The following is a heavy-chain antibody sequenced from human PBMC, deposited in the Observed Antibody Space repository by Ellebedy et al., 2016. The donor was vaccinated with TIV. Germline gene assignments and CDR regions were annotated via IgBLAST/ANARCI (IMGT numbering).Heavy chain of an antibody. CDR3: ARDPAEDSSSGWFDP. Sequence: SVKVSXXASGGTFSSYVISWVRQAPGQGLEWMGGIIPIFGTANYAQKFQGRVTITADESTSTAYMELSSLRSEDTAVYYCARDPAEDSSSGWFDPWGQGTLVTVSS. CDR1: GGTFSSYV. CDR2: IIPIFGTA. J-gene: IGHJ5*02. V-gene: IGHV1-69*13. D-gene: IGHD6-6*01.